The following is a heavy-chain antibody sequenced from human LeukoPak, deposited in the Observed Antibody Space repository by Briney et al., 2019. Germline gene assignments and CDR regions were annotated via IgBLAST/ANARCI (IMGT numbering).Heavy chain of an antibody. Sequence: ASVKVSCKTSGYTFTSYYIHWVRQAPGQGLEWMGWINPNSGATNYAQKFRGGVTMTTDTSISTVYMELTGLTSDDTAIYYCARDHGTDGTTFTLNFDCWGQGTRVTVPS. D-gene: IGHD1-1*01. CDR2: INPNSGAT. J-gene: IGHJ4*02. CDR3: ARDHGTDGTTFTLNFDC. CDR1: GYTFTSYY. V-gene: IGHV1-2*02.